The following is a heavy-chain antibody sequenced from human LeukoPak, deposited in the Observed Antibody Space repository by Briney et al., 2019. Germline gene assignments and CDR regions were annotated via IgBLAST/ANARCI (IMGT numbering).Heavy chain of an antibody. J-gene: IGHJ4*02. CDR3: ARDRHWTNDWVFDY. D-gene: IGHD1/OR15-1a*01. CDR2: IYYNGYT. CDR1: GGSIGTYY. V-gene: IGHV4-59*01. Sequence: SETLSLTCTASGGSIGTYYWSWIRQPPGKGLEWIGYIYYNGYTDYNPSLKSRVTISLHTSKNQFSLNLSSVTAADTAVYYCARDRHWTNDWVFDYWGQGTLVTVSS.